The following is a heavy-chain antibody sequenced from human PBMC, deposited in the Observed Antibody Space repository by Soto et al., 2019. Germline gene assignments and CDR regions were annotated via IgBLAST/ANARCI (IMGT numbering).Heavy chain of an antibody. CDR1: GFTFSSYD. CDR2: IGTAGDT. D-gene: IGHD4-17*01. V-gene: IGHV3-13*01. Sequence: EVQLVESGGGLVQPGGSLRLSCAASGFTFSSYDMHWVRQATGKGLEWVSAIGTAGDTYYPGSVKGRFTISRENAKNSLYRQMNSLRAGDTAVYYCARWGITTVTTNWYFDLWGRGTLVTVSS. J-gene: IGHJ2*01. CDR3: ARWGITTVTTNWYFDL.